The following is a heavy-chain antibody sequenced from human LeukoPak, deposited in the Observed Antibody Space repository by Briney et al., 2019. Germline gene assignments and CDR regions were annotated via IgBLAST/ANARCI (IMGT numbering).Heavy chain of an antibody. CDR3: ATSAGTRRGYFDY. Sequence: ASVEVSCKASGYTFTSYYMHWVRQAPGQGLEWMGIINPSGGSTSYAQKFQGRVTMTRDMSTSTVYMELSSLRSEDTAVYYCATSAGTRRGYFDYWGQGTLVTVSS. D-gene: IGHD6-13*01. J-gene: IGHJ4*02. CDR1: GYTFTSYY. V-gene: IGHV1-46*01. CDR2: INPSGGST.